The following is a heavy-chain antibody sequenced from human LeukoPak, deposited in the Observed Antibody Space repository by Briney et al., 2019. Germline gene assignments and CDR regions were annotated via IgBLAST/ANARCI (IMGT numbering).Heavy chain of an antibody. CDR1: GGSFSSTG. Sequence: SVKDSCKASGGSFSSTGFSWVRQAPGQGLEWIGAIMPIYGTPTYAPRFQGRVTITTDESTSTAYMELSSLRSNDTAVYYCARDHWGIVENGYDYFYYDMDVWGKGTTVTVSS. CDR2: IMPIYGTP. D-gene: IGHD7-27*01. CDR3: ARDHWGIVENGYDYFYYDMDV. V-gene: IGHV1-69*05. J-gene: IGHJ6*03.